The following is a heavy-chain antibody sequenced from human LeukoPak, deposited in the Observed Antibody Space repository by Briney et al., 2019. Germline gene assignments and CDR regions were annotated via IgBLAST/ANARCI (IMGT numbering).Heavy chain of an antibody. Sequence: PGGSLRLSCAACGFTFSSYWMHWVRQGPGKGLVWVSRINTDGSTTTYADSVKGRFTVSRDNGNNTLYLQMNSLRAEDTTVYYCAREISSSSGRAFDYWGQGTLVTVSP. CDR2: INTDGSTT. CDR3: AREISSSSGRAFDY. CDR1: GFTFSSYW. D-gene: IGHD6-6*01. V-gene: IGHV3-74*01. J-gene: IGHJ4*02.